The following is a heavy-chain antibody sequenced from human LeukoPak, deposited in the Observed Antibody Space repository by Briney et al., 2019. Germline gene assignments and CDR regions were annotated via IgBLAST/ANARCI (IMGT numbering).Heavy chain of an antibody. V-gene: IGHV1-2*02. Sequence: GASVKVSCKASGYTFTGNFMHWVRQAPGQGLEWMGWINPNSGGTNYAQKFQGRVTMTRDTSISTAYMELSRLRSDDTAVYYCARSVYYDSPFFGYWGQGTLVTVSS. CDR3: ARSVYYDSPFFGY. D-gene: IGHD3-22*01. CDR2: INPNSGGT. CDR1: GYTFTGNF. J-gene: IGHJ4*02.